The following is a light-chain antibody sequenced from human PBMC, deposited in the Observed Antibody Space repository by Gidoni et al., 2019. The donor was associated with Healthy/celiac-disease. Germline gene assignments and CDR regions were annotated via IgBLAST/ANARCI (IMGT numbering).Light chain of an antibody. CDR1: QSISSY. Sequence: DIQMTQSPSSLSASVGDRVTITCRASQSISSYLNWYQQKPEKAPKLLIYAASSLQSGVPSRFSGSGSGTDFTLTISSLQPEDVATYYCQQSYSTPPITFGQGTRLEIK. CDR3: QQSYSTPPIT. V-gene: IGKV1-39*01. J-gene: IGKJ5*01. CDR2: AAS.